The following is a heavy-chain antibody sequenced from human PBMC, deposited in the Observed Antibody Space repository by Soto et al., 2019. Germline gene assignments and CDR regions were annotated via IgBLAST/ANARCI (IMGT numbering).Heavy chain of an antibody. V-gene: IGHV4-39*01. CDR1: GGSISSSSYY. D-gene: IGHD4-17*01. Sequence: SETLSLTCSVFGGSISSSSYYWGWIRQPPGKGLEWIGSIYYSGSTYYSPSLKSRVTISVDTSKNQFSLRLRSVTAADTAVYYCAMGTVTTSSPEYIQHWGQGTLVTVSS. J-gene: IGHJ1*01. CDR2: IYYSGST. CDR3: AMGTVTTSSPEYIQH.